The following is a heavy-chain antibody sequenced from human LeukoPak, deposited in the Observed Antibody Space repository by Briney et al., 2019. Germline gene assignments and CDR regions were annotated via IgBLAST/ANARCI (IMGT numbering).Heavy chain of an antibody. J-gene: IGHJ4*02. V-gene: IGHV3-9*01. Sequence: GGSLRLSCAASGFIFSDYSMGWVRRAPGKGLEWVSGISWNSGSIGYADSVKGRFTISRDNAKNSLYLQMNSLRAEDTALYYCAKDSGIETSDSPHWGQGTLVTVSS. CDR3: AKDSGIETSDSPH. D-gene: IGHD2-21*01. CDR1: GFIFSDYS. CDR2: ISWNSGSI.